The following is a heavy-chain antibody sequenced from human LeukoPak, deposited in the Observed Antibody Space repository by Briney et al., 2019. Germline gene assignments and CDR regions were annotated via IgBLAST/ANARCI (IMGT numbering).Heavy chain of an antibody. CDR2: IYHSGST. J-gene: IGHJ4*02. CDR3: ARGGSGSYYDYYFDY. Sequence: SETLSLTCAVSGYSISSGYYWGWIRQPPGKGLEWIGSIYHSGSTYYNPSLKSRVTISVDTSKNQFSLKLSSVTDADTAVYYCARGGSGSYYDYYFDYWGQGTLVTVSS. D-gene: IGHD3-10*01. V-gene: IGHV4-38-2*01. CDR1: GYSISSGYY.